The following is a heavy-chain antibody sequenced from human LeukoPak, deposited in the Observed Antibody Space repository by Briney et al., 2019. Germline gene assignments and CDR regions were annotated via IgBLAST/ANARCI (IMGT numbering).Heavy chain of an antibody. J-gene: IGHJ5*02. Sequence: PSETLSLTCTVSGGSISSYYWSWIRQPPGKGLEWIGYIYYSGSTNYNPSLKSRVTISVDTSKNQFSLKLSSVTAADTAVYYCARGPRRDGYNFRFDPWGQGTLVTVSS. V-gene: IGHV4-59*01. D-gene: IGHD5-24*01. CDR2: IYYSGST. CDR1: GGSISSYY. CDR3: ARGPRRDGYNFRFDP.